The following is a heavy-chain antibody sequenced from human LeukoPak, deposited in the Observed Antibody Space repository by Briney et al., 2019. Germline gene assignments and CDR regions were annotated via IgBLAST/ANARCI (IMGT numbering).Heavy chain of an antibody. J-gene: IGHJ4*02. V-gene: IGHV4-4*02. D-gene: IGHD4-23*01. CDR2: IYHSGST. CDR3: AKNGGNSDFDY. CDR1: GDSISSSYW. Sequence: SETLSLTCAVSGDSISSSYWWTWVRQAPGEGLEWIGEIYHSGSTNYNPSLKSRVTISVDKSKNQFSLKLSSVTAADTAVYYCAKNGGNSDFDYWGQGTLVTVSS.